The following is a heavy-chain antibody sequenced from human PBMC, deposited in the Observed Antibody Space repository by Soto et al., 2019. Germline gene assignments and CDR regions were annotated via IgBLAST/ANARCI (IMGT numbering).Heavy chain of an antibody. D-gene: IGHD1-26*01. CDR3: ASSGGYMGDWFDP. CDR1: GFTFSSYS. V-gene: IGHV3-21*01. J-gene: IGHJ5*02. Sequence: PGGSLRLSCAASGFTFSSYSMNWVRQAPGKGLEWVSSISSSSSYIYYADSVKGRFTISRDNAKNSLYLQMNSLRAEDTAVYYCASSGGYMGDWFDPWGQETLVTVSS. CDR2: ISSSSSYI.